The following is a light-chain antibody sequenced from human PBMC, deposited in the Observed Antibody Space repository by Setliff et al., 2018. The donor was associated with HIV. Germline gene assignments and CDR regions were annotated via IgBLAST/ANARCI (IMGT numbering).Light chain of an antibody. J-gene: IGLJ1*01. CDR3: SSYAGNNNYV. CDR1: SSDVGRYNF. CDR2: EVS. Sequence: QSVLTQPPSASGSPGQPVTISCTGTSSDVGRYNFVSWYQQHPGKAPKLMIYEVSKRPSGVPDRFSGSKSDNTASLTVSGLQAEDEADYYCSSYAGNNNYVVGTGTKV. V-gene: IGLV2-8*01.